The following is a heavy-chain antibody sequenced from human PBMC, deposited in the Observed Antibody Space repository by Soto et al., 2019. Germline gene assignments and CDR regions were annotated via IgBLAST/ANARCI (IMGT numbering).Heavy chain of an antibody. CDR3: ARATPSRLLWFGAYAPGGMDV. CDR1: GYTFTGYY. CDR2: INPNSGGT. Sequence: QVQLVQSGAEVKKPGASVKVSCKASGYTFTGYYMHWVRQAPGQGLEWMGWINPNSGGTNYAQKFQGRVTMTRDTSNSTCYRELSRLRSDDTAVYYCARATPSRLLWFGAYAPGGMDVWGQGTTVTVSS. J-gene: IGHJ6*02. V-gene: IGHV1-2*02. D-gene: IGHD3-10*01.